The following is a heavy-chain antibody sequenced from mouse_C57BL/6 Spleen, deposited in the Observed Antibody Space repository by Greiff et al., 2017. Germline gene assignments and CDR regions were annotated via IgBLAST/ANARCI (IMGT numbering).Heavy chain of an antibody. CDR3: ASLSRYYFDY. CDR2: ISGGGGNT. V-gene: IGHV5-9*01. D-gene: IGHD6-1*01. Sequence: EVQRVESGGGLVKPGGSLKLSCAASGFTFSSYTMSWVRQTPEKRLEWVATISGGGGNTYYPDSVKGRFTISRDNAKNTLYLQMSSLRSEDTALYYCASLSRYYFDYWGQGTTLTVSS. CDR1: GFTFSSYT. J-gene: IGHJ2*01.